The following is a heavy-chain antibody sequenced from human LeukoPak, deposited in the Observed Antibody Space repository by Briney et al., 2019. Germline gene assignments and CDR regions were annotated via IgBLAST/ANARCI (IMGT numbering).Heavy chain of an antibody. Sequence: PSETLCLTCTVSGGSISGSCCYWGWIRQTPGKDLEWIGSTSYSGSTHYNPSFKSRVTVSVDTSKNQFFLNLSSVTAADTAVYYCSRTTGDSAIIAAHWGQGTLVTVSS. V-gene: IGHV4-39*01. D-gene: IGHD3-16*01. CDR2: TSYSGST. CDR1: GGSISGSCCY. CDR3: SRTTGDSAIIAAH. J-gene: IGHJ4*02.